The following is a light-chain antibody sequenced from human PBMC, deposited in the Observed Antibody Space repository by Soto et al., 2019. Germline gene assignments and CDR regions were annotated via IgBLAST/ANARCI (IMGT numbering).Light chain of an antibody. Sequence: SVLTQPTSASGTPGQRVSISCSGSSSNIGSNSVQWHQQLPGTAPNLLIYADNQRPSGVPDRFSGSKSGTSASLAITGLQSGDEADYYCAAWDDSLNGFVFGTGTKLTVL. CDR1: SSNIGSNS. V-gene: IGLV1-44*01. CDR2: ADN. J-gene: IGLJ1*01. CDR3: AAWDDSLNGFV.